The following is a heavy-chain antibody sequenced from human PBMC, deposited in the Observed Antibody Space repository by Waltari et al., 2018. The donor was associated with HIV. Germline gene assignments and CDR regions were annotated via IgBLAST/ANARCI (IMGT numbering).Heavy chain of an antibody. J-gene: IGHJ3*02. CDR2: IKQDGSEK. Sequence: EVQLVESGGGLVQPGGSLRHPCEASGLTVSTYWMSWVRQAPGKGLEWVANIKQDGSEKYYVDSVKGRFTISRDNAKNSLYLQMNSLRAEDTAVYYCARMIVVVVAATGAFESWGKGTMVTVSS. D-gene: IGHD2-15*01. CDR1: GLTVSTYW. V-gene: IGHV3-7*01. CDR3: ARMIVVVVAATGAFES.